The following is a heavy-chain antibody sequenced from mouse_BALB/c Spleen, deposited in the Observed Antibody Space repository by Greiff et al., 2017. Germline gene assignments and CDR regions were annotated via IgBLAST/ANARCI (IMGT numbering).Heavy chain of an antibody. V-gene: IGHV5-6-5*01. CDR2: ISSGGST. CDR3: ARDLYYRYDPYYAMDY. CDR1: GFTFSSYA. D-gene: IGHD2-14*01. Sequence: EVKLVESGGGLVKPGGSLKLSCAASGFTFSSYAMSWVRQTPEKRLEWVASISSGGSTYYPDSVKGRFTISRDNARNILYLQMSSLRSEDTAMYYCARDLYYRYDPYYAMDYWGQGTSVTVSS. J-gene: IGHJ4*01.